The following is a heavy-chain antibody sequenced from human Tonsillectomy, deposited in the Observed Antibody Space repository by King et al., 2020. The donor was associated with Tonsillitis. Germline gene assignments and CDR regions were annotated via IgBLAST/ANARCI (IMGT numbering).Heavy chain of an antibody. Sequence: VQLQESGPGLVKPSETLSLTCTVSGGAISNNYWSWIRQSPGKGLEWIGYIYYSGTINYNTYYNPSLKSRVTISADTSKNQFSLKLTSVTAADTAVYYCVRYYYGDGGHRHNYFDYWGQGTLVTVSS. J-gene: IGHJ4*02. CDR1: GGAISNNY. CDR3: VRYYYGDGGHRHNYFDY. CDR2: IYYSGTINYNT. D-gene: IGHD3-10*01. V-gene: IGHV4-59*01.